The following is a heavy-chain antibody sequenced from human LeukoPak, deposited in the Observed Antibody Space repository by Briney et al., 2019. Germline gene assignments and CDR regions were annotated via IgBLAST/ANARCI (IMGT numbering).Heavy chain of an antibody. J-gene: IGHJ5*02. CDR2: IYYSGST. D-gene: IGHD5-12*01. CDR3: ARVYYSDYDKGTWFDP. CDR1: GYSISSGYY. Sequence: KPSETLSLTCAVSGYSISSGYYWSWIRQPPGKGLEWIGYIYYSGSTNYNPSLKSRVTISVDTSKNQFSLKLSSVTAADTAVYYCARVYYSDYDKGTWFDPWGQGTLVTVSS. V-gene: IGHV4-61*01.